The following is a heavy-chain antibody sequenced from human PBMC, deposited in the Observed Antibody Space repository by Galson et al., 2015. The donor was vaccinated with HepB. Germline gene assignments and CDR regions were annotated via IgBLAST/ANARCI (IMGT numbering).Heavy chain of an antibody. CDR1: GFTFSVYA. Sequence: SLRLSCAVSGFTFSVYAISWFRQAPGKGLEWVGFIRSKASGGAADYAATVKGRFTISRDDSTSIAYLQMNSLKIEDTAVYYCSREYRIVGAPRAFDYWGQGILVTVSS. CDR2: IRSKASGGAA. D-gene: IGHD1-26*01. V-gene: IGHV3-49*03. J-gene: IGHJ4*02. CDR3: SREYRIVGAPRAFDY.